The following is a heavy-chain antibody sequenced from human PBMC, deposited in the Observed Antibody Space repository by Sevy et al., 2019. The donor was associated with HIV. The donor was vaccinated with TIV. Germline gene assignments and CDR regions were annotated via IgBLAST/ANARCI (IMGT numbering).Heavy chain of an antibody. CDR3: ARDGGLWFGEFPSKNWFDP. CDR2: IYYSGYT. Sequence: SETLSLTCTVSGYFITSGYYWGWIRQPPGKGLEWIGSIYYSGYTYYNPSLKSRVTISVDTSKNQFSLKLSSVTAADTAVYYCARDGGLWFGEFPSKNWFDPWSQGALVTVSS. CDR1: GYFITSGYY. D-gene: IGHD3-10*01. V-gene: IGHV4-38-2*02. J-gene: IGHJ5*02.